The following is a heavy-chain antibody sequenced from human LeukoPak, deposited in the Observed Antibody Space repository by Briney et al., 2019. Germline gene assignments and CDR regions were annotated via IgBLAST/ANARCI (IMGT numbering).Heavy chain of an antibody. J-gene: IGHJ3*02. D-gene: IGHD3-22*01. CDR2: LITIYGSA. CDR3: AGFFYDNSGDAFDI. Sequence: SVKVSCKASGGSFTFTSHAISWVRQAPGQGLEWMGGLITIYGSANYAQKFQGRVTITSDESTRTVYMELSSLRPEDSAVHYCAGFFYDNSGDAFDIWGQGTMVTVSS. V-gene: IGHV1-69*13. CDR1: GGSFTFTSHA.